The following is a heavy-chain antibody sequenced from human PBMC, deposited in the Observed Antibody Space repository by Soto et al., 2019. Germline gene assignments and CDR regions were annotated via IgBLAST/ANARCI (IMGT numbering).Heavy chain of an antibody. V-gene: IGHV3-33*01. Sequence: QVQLVESGGGVVQPGRSLRLSCAASGFTFSSYGMHWVLQAPGKGLEWVAVIWHDGSNKYYADSVKGRFTISRDNSKNTRYLQVTSPRAEDRAVDYCAGDRYRAMVTGWQVVDYWGQGTLVTVSS. CDR3: AGDRYRAMVTGWQVVDY. J-gene: IGHJ4*02. D-gene: IGHD5-18*01. CDR2: IWHDGSNK. CDR1: GFTFSSYG.